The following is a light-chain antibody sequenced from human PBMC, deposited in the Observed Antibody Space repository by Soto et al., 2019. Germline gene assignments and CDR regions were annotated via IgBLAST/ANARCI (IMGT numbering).Light chain of an antibody. CDR3: QQRAIWPYT. V-gene: IGKV3-11*01. CDR2: DAS. J-gene: IGKJ2*01. CDR1: RTVFNF. Sequence: EIALTQAPSTLSLSPGERATLSCRANRTVFNFLIWYQQKPGQAPRLLIYDASNRATDSPARFSGTGSGTDFRLTISSLETEDCALYFCQQRAIWPYTFGPGTQLEIK.